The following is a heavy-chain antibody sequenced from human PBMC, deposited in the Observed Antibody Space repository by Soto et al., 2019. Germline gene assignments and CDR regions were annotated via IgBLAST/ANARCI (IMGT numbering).Heavy chain of an antibody. CDR2: IYYSGST. D-gene: IGHD2-21*02. CDR3: ARALICGGDCYYFDY. Sequence: PSETLSLTCTVSGGCISSYYWSWIRQPPGKGLEWIGYIYYSGSTNYNPSLKSRVTISVDTSKNQFSLKLSSVTAADTAVYYCARALICGGDCYYFDYWGQGTLVTVSS. CDR1: GGCISSYY. V-gene: IGHV4-59*01. J-gene: IGHJ4*02.